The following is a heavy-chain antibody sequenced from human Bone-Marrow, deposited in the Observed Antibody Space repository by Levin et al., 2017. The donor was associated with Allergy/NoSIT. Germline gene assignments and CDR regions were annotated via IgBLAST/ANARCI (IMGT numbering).Heavy chain of an antibody. J-gene: IGHJ4*02. CDR2: IYLDDDL. CDR3: AHSQSLRPGLPGYNYGPFDF. Sequence: SGPTLVKPKQTLTLTCTFSGFSLSTSGVGVGWIRQPPGKALEWLALIYLDDDLRYSPSLQSRLTITKVTSKNQVVLTMTNMAPADTGTDFCAHSQSLRPGLPGYNYGPFDFWGQGTLVIVSS. CDR1: GFSLSTSGVG. V-gene: IGHV2-5*02. D-gene: IGHD5-18*01.